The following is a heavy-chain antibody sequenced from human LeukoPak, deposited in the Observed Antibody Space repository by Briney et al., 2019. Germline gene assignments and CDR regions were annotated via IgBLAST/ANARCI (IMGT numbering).Heavy chain of an antibody. CDR2: IYSSGRS. CDR1: GDSISSGGYS. Sequence: TTSETLSLTCDVSGDSISSGGYSWSWVRQPPGKGLEWIGYIYSSGRSYYNPSLQSRVTISIDTSKNEFSLKVTSVTAADTAVYYCARDPYDSGIWGQGTLVTVSS. D-gene: IGHD3-10*01. CDR3: ARDPYDSGI. V-gene: IGHV4-30-4*07. J-gene: IGHJ4*02.